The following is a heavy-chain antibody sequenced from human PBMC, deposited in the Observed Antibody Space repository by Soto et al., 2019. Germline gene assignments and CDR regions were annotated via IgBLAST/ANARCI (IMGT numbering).Heavy chain of an antibody. D-gene: IGHD1-1*01. CDR1: GGSVSSSNNYY. Sequence: QVQLQQWGAGLLKPSETLSLTCAVYGGSVSSSNNYYWSWIRQPPGKGLEWIGEMSHSGGTHFNSSLKSRVTISVDTSKNQFSLKMSSVTAADTALYYCARVERGTATTVVDAFDIWGPGTMVTVSS. CDR3: ARVERGTATTVVDAFDI. CDR2: MSHSGGT. V-gene: IGHV4-34*01. J-gene: IGHJ3*02.